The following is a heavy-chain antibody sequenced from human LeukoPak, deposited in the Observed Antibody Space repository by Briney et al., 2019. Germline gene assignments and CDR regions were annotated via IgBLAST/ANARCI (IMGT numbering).Heavy chain of an antibody. V-gene: IGHV3-66*01. J-gene: IGHJ4*02. CDR2: IYSGGST. D-gene: IGHD2-15*01. Sequence: PGGSLRLSCAASGFXFSGNYISWVRQAPGKGLEWVSVIYSGGSTYYADSVKGRFTISRDNSKNTLYLQMNSLRAEDTAVYYCAAKYCSGGSCYYWGQGTLVTVSS. CDR3: AAKYCSGGSCYY. CDR1: GFXFSGNY.